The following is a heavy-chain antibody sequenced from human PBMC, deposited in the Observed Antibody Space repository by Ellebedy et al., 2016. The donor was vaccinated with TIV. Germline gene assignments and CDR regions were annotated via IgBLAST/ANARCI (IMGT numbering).Heavy chain of an antibody. J-gene: IGHJ4*02. V-gene: IGHV4-38-2*02. Sequence: SETLSLTXTVSGYSISSGYYWGWIRQPPGKGLEWIGSIYHSGSTYYNPSLKSRVTISVDTSKNQFSLKLSSVTAADTAVYYCARALSLGAVAGKGYWGQGTLVTVSS. CDR2: IYHSGST. CDR1: GYSISSGYY. D-gene: IGHD6-19*01. CDR3: ARALSLGAVAGKGY.